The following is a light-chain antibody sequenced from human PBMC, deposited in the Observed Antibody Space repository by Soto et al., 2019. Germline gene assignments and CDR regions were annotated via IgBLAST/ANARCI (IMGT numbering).Light chain of an antibody. CDR3: QTYDGSPLT. J-gene: IGKJ4*01. CDR1: QSVLYSGNNRNY. CDR2: WAS. V-gene: IGKV4-1*01. Sequence: DTVLTQSPDSLAVSLGERATINCRSSQSVLYSGNNRNYLAWYQQKPGQPPKLLINWASTRESGVPDRFSGRRSGNEFTLTINSLQAEDGGGYYFQTYDGSPLTFGGGTKVEIK.